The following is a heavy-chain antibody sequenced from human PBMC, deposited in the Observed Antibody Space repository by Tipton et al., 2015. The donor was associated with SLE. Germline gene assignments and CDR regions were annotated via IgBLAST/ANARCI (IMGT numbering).Heavy chain of an antibody. D-gene: IGHD6-6*01. J-gene: IGHJ2*01. CDR2: IYPGDSDT. CDR1: GYSFTSYW. Sequence: QSGAEVKKPGESLKISCKGSGYSFTSYWIGWVRQMPGKGLEWMGIIYPGDSDTRYSPSFQGQVIISADKSISTAYLQWSSLKASDTAMYYCARTTIWGRTAARPWYFDHWGRGPLLTVSS. V-gene: IGHV5-51*03. CDR3: ARTTIWGRTAARPWYFDH.